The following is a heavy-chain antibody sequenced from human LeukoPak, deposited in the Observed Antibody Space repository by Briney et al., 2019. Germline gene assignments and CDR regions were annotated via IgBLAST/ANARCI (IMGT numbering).Heavy chain of an antibody. CDR1: GGSLSSGGYY. D-gene: IGHD3-10*01. CDR2: MFYSGTT. J-gene: IGHJ4*02. V-gene: IGHV4-31*03. Sequence: SETLSLTCTVSGGSLSSGGYYWSWLRQNPGTGLEWIGYMFYSGTTYYNPSLESRVTISEDTSKNQFSLKLSSVTAADTAVYYCARGVWIRGPYDYWGQGTLVTVSS. CDR3: ARGVWIRGPYDY.